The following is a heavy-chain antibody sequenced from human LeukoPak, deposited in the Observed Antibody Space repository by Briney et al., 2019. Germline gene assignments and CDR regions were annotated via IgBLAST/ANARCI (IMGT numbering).Heavy chain of an antibody. J-gene: IGHJ6*03. Sequence: ASVKVSCKASGYTFTSYGISWVRQAPGQGLEWMGWISAYNGNTNYAQKLQGRVTTTTDTSTSTAYMELSSLRSEDTAVYYCARGGLPYGGWGRYMDVWGKGTTVTISS. D-gene: IGHD4-23*01. V-gene: IGHV1-18*01. CDR2: ISAYNGNT. CDR1: GYTFTSYG. CDR3: ARGGLPYGGWGRYMDV.